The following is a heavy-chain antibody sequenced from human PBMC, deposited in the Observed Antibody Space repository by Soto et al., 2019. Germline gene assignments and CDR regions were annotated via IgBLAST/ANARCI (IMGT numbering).Heavy chain of an antibody. V-gene: IGHV4-59*01. J-gene: IGHJ1*01. CDR2: IYYSGST. Sequence: PSETLSLTCTVSGGSISSYYWSWIRQPPGKGLEWIGYIYYSGSTNYNPSLKSRVTISVDTSKNQFSLKLSSVTAADTAVYYCARETLYLPSSGYSRYFQQWGQGTLVTVSS. D-gene: IGHD6-19*01. CDR3: ARETLYLPSSGYSRYFQQ. CDR1: GGSISSYY.